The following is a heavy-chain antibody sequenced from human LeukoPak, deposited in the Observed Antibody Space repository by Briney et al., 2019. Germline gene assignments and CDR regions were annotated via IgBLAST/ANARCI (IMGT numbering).Heavy chain of an antibody. CDR1: GVTFSSYW. CDR3: ARDPVDYDSSGYFFFSGPGQEFDY. CDR2: IKQDGSEK. J-gene: IGHJ4*02. D-gene: IGHD3-22*01. Sequence: PGGSLRLSCAASGVTFSSYWMSWVRQAPGKGLGWVANIKQDGSEKYYVDSVKGRFTISRDNAKNSLYLQMNSLRAEDTAVYYCARDPVDYDSSGYFFFSGPGQEFDYWGQGTLVTVSS. V-gene: IGHV3-7*01.